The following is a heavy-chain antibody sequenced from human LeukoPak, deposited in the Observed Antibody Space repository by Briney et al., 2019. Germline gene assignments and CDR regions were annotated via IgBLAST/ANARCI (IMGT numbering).Heavy chain of an antibody. CDR1: GFTFSSYA. D-gene: IGHD3-10*01. V-gene: IGHV3-23*01. Sequence: GGSLRLSCAASGFTFSSYAMSWVRQAPGKGLEWVSAISGSGGSTYYADSVKGRFTISRDNSKNTLYLQMNSLRAEDTAIYYCAKRRADYYGSGRGLNYFDFWGQGTLVTVSS. J-gene: IGHJ4*02. CDR3: AKRRADYYGSGRGLNYFDF. CDR2: ISGSGGST.